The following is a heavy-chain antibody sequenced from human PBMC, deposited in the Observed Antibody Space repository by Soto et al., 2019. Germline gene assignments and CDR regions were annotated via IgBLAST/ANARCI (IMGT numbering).Heavy chain of an antibody. CDR3: ARSLFMVAHDSEPFDY. V-gene: IGHV3-23*01. CDR2: ISGGGNYR. CDR1: GFPFSSYA. D-gene: IGHD3-22*01. J-gene: IGHJ4*02. Sequence: GGSLRLSCAASGFPFSSYAMSWVRQTPEGGLEWVAAISGGGNYRYYADFVQGRFTFSRDNSRNFLYLHMNSLRADDTAMYFCARSLFMVAHDSEPFDYWGQGTMVTVYS.